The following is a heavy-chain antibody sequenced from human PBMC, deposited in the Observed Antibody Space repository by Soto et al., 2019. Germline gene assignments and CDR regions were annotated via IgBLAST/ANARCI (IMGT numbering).Heavy chain of an antibody. CDR1: GGSFSGYY. CDR2: INHSGST. J-gene: IGHJ6*03. Sequence: SETLSLTCAVYGGSFSGYYWSWIRPPPGKGVEWIGEINHSGSTNYNPSLKSRVTISVDTSKNQFSLKLSSVTAADTAVYYCARGRVVPDATVDWNYYYYYMDVWGKGTTVTVSS. V-gene: IGHV4-34*01. D-gene: IGHD2-2*01. CDR3: ARGRVVPDATVDWNYYYYYMDV.